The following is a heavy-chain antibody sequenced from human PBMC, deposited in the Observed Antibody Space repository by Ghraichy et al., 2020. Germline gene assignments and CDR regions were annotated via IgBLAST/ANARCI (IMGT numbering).Heavy chain of an antibody. CDR2: IKQDGSEK. D-gene: IGHD2-2*01. V-gene: IGHV3-7*04. CDR1: GFTFSSYW. Sequence: GGSLRLSCAASGFTFSSYWMSWVRQAPGKGLEWVANIKQDGSEKYYVDSVKGRFTISRDNAKNSLYLQMNSLRAEDTAVYYCARGPIVVVPAAIAFDIWGQGTMVTVSS. CDR3: ARGPIVVVPAAIAFDI. J-gene: IGHJ3*02.